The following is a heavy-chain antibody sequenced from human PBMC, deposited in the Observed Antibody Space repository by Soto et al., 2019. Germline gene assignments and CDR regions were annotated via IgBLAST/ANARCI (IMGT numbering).Heavy chain of an antibody. CDR3: ARDPLSSFAMDV. CDR2: IIPTFGRT. D-gene: IGHD6-6*01. CDR1: GDTFSSYA. Sequence: ASVKVSCKASGDTFSSYAISWVRQAPGKGLEWMGKIIPTFGRTNYAQKFQGRLTISADDSTSTAYMELRSLVSEDTAVYYCARDPLSSFAMDVWGQGTTVTVSS. V-gene: IGHV1-69*13. J-gene: IGHJ6*02.